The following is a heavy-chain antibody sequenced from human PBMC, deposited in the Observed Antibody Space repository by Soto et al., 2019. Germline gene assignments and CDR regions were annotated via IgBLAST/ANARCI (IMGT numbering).Heavy chain of an antibody. D-gene: IGHD2-15*01. CDR1: GYTFTGYY. J-gene: IGHJ6*04. Sequence: GASVKVSCKASGYTFTGYYMHWVRQAPGQGLEWMGWINPNSGGTNYAQKFQGWVTMTRDTSISTAYMELSRLRSDDTAVYYCARDRRYCSGGSCYFNTDYYYYYGMDVWGKGTTVTVSS. CDR2: INPNSGGT. V-gene: IGHV1-2*04. CDR3: ARDRRYCSGGSCYFNTDYYYYYGMDV.